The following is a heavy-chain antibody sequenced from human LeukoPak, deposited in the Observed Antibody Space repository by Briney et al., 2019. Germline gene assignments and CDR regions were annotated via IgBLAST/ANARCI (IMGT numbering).Heavy chain of an antibody. J-gene: IGHJ4*02. CDR1: GFTFSSYS. V-gene: IGHV3-48*01. CDR2: ISSSSSTI. D-gene: IGHD5-12*01. CDR3: AREYSGIDY. Sequence: GGSLRLSCAASGFTFSSYSMNWVRQAPGKGLEWVSYISSSSSTIYYADSVKGRFTISRDNSKNTLYLQTNSLRAEDTAVYYCAREYSGIDYWGQGTLVTVSS.